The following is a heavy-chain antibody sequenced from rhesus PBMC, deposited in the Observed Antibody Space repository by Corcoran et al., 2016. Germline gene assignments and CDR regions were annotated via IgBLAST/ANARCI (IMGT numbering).Heavy chain of an antibody. CDR1: GASISRYW. CDR2: INGNSGST. CDR3: ATLDYSGSYEAFDF. J-gene: IGHJ3*01. D-gene: IGHD3-16*01. V-gene: IGHV4-80*01. Sequence: QVQLQESGPGLVKPSETLSLTCAVPGASISRYWWNWIRQPPGEGLGWIGEINGNSGSTNDNPSLKSRVTISKDASKNQFSLKLSSVTAADTALYYCATLDYSGSYEAFDFWGQGLRVTVSS.